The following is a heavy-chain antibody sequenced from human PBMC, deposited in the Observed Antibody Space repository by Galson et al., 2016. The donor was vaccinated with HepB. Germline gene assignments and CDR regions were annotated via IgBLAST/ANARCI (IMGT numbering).Heavy chain of an antibody. CDR3: AKDALSGRVVTGTWDS. V-gene: IGHV3-30*18. J-gene: IGHJ4*02. CDR1: RFTFSGYD. Sequence: SLRLSCAASRFTFSGYDMHWVRQAPGKGLEWVALISYDGRNKNYVDSVKGRFTISRDNSKNTLYLQMNSLRAEDTAVYYCAKDALSGRVVTGTWDSWGQGTLVTVSS. CDR2: ISYDGRNK. D-gene: IGHD2-21*02.